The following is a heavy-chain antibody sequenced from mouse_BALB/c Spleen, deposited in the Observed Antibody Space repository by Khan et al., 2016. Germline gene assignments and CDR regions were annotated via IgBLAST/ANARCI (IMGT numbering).Heavy chain of an antibody. Sequence: EVQLQESGGGLVQPGGSLTLSCAASGFDFSRYWMRWVRQAPGKGLEWIGEINPDSSTINYTPSLKDKFIISRDNANNTLYLQMSKVRSEDTALYYWASTAWYFDVWGAGTTLTVSS. V-gene: IGHV4-1*02. CDR2: INPDSSTI. J-gene: IGHJ1*01. CDR1: GFDFSRYW. CDR3: ASTAWYFDV.